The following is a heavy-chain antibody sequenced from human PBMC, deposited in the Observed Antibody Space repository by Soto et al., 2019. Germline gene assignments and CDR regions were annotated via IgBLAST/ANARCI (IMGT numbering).Heavy chain of an antibody. CDR2: VTPYKADT. Sequence: QAQLVQSGAEVKKSGASVRVSCKASGYTLTNYGVTWVRQAPGQGLEWLGRVTPYKADTNSAQNLQGRVTMSTDTSTNTAYLELRSLRSDDTAVYFCATDGPSNSGNLYAFDIWGQGTMVTVSP. J-gene: IGHJ3*02. CDR3: ATDGPSNSGNLYAFDI. V-gene: IGHV1-18*04. CDR1: GYTLTNYG. D-gene: IGHD5-12*01.